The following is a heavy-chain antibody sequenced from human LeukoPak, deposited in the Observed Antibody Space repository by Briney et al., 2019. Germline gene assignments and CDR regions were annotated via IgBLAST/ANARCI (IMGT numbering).Heavy chain of an antibody. Sequence: GGSLRLSCAASGFTFSDYYMSWIRQAPGKGLEWVSRIKSDGRNTNYADSVKGRLTISRDNAKNTLHLQMNSLRAEDTAVYCCARGGYYGSGRYYFDSWGQGTLVTVSS. CDR1: GFTFSDYY. CDR3: ARGGYYGSGRYYFDS. V-gene: IGHV3-74*01. D-gene: IGHD3-3*01. J-gene: IGHJ4*02. CDR2: IKSDGRNT.